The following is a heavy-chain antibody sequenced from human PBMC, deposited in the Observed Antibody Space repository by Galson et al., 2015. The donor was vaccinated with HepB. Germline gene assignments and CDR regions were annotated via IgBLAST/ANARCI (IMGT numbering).Heavy chain of an antibody. V-gene: IGHV1-2*06. CDR1: GYTFTGYH. CDR2: INPSSGGT. J-gene: IGHJ6*03. Sequence: SVKVSCKASGYTFTGYHIHWVRQAPGQGLEWMGRINPSSGGTNYAQKFQGRVTMTRDTSISTAYMELSSLRSDDTAVYYCARDPFHILTGYYFMDVWGKGTTVTVSS. CDR3: ARDPFHILTGYYFMDV. D-gene: IGHD3-9*01.